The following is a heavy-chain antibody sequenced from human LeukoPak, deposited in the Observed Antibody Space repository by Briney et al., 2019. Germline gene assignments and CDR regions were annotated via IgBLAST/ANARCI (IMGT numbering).Heavy chain of an antibody. CDR1: GFTFDDYA. Sequence: GGSLRLSCAASGFTFDDYAMHWVRQAPGKGLEWVSLISWDGGSTYYADSVKGRFTISRDNSKNSLHLQMNSLRAEDTALYYCAKAVAAAGPDWYFDLWGRGTLVTVSS. V-gene: IGHV3-43D*04. CDR3: AKAVAAAGPDWYFDL. J-gene: IGHJ2*01. D-gene: IGHD6-13*01. CDR2: ISWDGGST.